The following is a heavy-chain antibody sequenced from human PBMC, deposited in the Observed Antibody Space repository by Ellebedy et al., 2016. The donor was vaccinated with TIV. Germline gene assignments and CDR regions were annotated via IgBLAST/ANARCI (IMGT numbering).Heavy chain of an antibody. CDR2: IYYGETA. D-gene: IGHD6-19*01. CDR1: GASISSGGYY. CDR3: ARAGESGWYDDY. Sequence: MPGGSLSLSCTVSGASISSGGYYWGWIRQPPGKGLEWIGSIYYGETAAYNPSLTSRVTISADTPKNQFSLTLDAVTAADTAVYYCARAGESGWYDDYWGQGTLVTVSS. J-gene: IGHJ4*02. V-gene: IGHV4-39*01.